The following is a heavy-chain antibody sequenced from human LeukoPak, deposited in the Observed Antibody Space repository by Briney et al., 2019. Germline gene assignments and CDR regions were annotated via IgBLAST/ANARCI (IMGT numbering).Heavy chain of an antibody. D-gene: IGHD6-19*01. Sequence: PSETLSLTCAVYGGSFSGYYWSWIRQPPGKGLEWIGEINHSGSTNYNPSLKSRVTISVDTSKNQFSLKLSSVTAAYTAVYYCARLGVRGWYGMFRFADSWGQGTLVTVSS. CDR1: GGSFSGYY. CDR3: ARLGVRGWYGMFRFADS. V-gene: IGHV4-34*01. J-gene: IGHJ4*02. CDR2: INHSGST.